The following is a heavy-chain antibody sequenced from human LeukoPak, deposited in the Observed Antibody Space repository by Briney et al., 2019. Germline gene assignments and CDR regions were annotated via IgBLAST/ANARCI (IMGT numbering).Heavy chain of an antibody. Sequence: ASVKVSCKASGYIFTSYVISWLRQAPGQGFKRRGWISVYNGNTNYPQRLQGRVTMTTDTSTTTAYMELRSLRSDDTAVYYCARDINGYYYDSHGYYPTDLWGQGTLVTVSS. J-gene: IGHJ5*02. D-gene: IGHD3-22*01. V-gene: IGHV1-18*01. CDR2: ISVYNGNT. CDR3: ARDINGYYYDSHGYYPTDL. CDR1: GYIFTSYV.